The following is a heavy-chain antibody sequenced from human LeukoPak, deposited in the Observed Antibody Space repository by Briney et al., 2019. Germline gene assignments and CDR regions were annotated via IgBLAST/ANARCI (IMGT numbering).Heavy chain of an antibody. J-gene: IGHJ6*03. Sequence: PSETLSLTCTVSGGSISSSSYYWGWTRQPPGKGLEWIGSIYYSGSTYYNPSLKSRVTISVDTSKNQFSLKLSSVTAADTAVYYCARDSGYSSSWYYYYYYMDVWGKGTTVTISS. CDR1: GGSISSSSYY. CDR2: IYYSGST. D-gene: IGHD6-13*01. CDR3: ARDSGYSSSWYYYYYYMDV. V-gene: IGHV4-39*07.